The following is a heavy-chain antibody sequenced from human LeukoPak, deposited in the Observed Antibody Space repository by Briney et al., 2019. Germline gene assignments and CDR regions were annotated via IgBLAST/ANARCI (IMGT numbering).Heavy chain of an antibody. V-gene: IGHV3-53*01. CDR2: IYSGGST. CDR3: ARVDLYYFDY. CDR1: GFTVSSNY. J-gene: IGHJ4*02. Sequence: PGGSLRLSCAASGFTVSSNYMSWVRQAPGKGLEWVSVIYSGGSTYYAGSVKGRFTISRDNSKNTLYLQMNSLRAEDTAVYYCARVDLYYFDYWGQGTLVTVSS. D-gene: IGHD3/OR15-3a*01.